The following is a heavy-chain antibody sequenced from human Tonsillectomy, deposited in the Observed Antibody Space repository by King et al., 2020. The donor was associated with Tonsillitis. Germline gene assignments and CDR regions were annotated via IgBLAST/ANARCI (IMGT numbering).Heavy chain of an antibody. CDR1: GFTFNDYY. CDR3: ARTAAGTKFPFSFDY. CDR2: ISSSGNTI. J-gene: IGHJ4*02. V-gene: IGHV3-11*01. Sequence: LVESGGGLVKPGGSLRLSCAASGFTFNDYYMSWIRQAPGKGLEWVSYISSSGNTIYYADSVKGRFAISRDNTKNSLYLQMNSLRAEDTAVYYCARTAAGTKFPFSFDYWGQGTLVTVSS. D-gene: IGHD6-13*01.